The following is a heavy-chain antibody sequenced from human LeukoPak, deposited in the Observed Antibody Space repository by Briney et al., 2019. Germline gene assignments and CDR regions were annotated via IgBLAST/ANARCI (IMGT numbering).Heavy chain of an antibody. CDR2: LYHSGTT. V-gene: IGHV4-38-2*02. CDR1: GYSIAHGFF. Sequence: PSETLSLTCTVSGYSIAHGFFWAWIRQPPGGGLEWIGSLYHSGTTYYNTSLKSRISTSVDTSKNQFSLKLRLVTGADTAVYYCARVEVPRDINDWYFDLWGRGTLVTVSS. D-gene: IGHD2-15*01. J-gene: IGHJ2*01. CDR3: ARVEVPRDINDWYFDL.